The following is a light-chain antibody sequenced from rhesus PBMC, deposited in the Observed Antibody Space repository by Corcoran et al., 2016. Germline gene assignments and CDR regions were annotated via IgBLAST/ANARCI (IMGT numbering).Light chain of an antibody. CDR1: QSISSW. Sequence: DIQMTQSPSSLSAAVGDTVTITCRASQSISSWLAWYQQKPGKAPKLLIYKASTLQSGVPSRFSGSGSGTDFTLTISRLQSEDFATYYWQQYSSSPFPFGPGTKLDIK. CDR2: KAS. V-gene: IGKV1-22*01. CDR3: QQYSSSPFP. J-gene: IGKJ3*01.